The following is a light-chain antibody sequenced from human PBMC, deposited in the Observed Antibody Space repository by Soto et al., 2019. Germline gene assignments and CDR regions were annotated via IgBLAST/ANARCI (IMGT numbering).Light chain of an antibody. V-gene: IGKV3-15*01. Sequence: EIVMTQSPATLSVSPGDRATLSCRASQSVSSTLGWYQQKPGQAPRLLIYGASTRATGIPARFSGSGSGTEFTLAISGLQSEDFAVYYCQQYNDWPRTFGQGTKVEIK. CDR2: GAS. CDR1: QSVSST. J-gene: IGKJ1*01. CDR3: QQYNDWPRT.